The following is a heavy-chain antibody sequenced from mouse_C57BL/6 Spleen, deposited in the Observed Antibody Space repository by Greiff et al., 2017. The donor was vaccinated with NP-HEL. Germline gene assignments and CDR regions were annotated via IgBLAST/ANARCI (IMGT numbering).Heavy chain of an antibody. D-gene: IGHD2-4*01. J-gene: IGHJ4*01. V-gene: IGHV14-2*01. Sequence: EVKLVESGAELVKPGASVKLSCTASGFNIKDYYMHWVKQRTEQGLEWIGRIDPEDGETKYAPKFQGKATITADTSSNTAYLQLSSLTSEDTAVYYCARNYDDPYYAMDYWGQGTSVTVSS. CDR1: GFNIKDYY. CDR3: ARNYDDPYYAMDY. CDR2: IDPEDGET.